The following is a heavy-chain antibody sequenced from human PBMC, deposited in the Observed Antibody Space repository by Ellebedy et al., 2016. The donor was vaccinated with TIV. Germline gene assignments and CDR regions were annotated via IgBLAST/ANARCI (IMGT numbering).Heavy chain of an antibody. CDR3: VRVERRSASHNWIDP. J-gene: IGHJ5*02. CDR2: MFYRGTT. Sequence: SGPTLVKPTQTLTLTCTFSGFSLSTSGMRVNWIRQPPGKGLEWIGDMFYRGTTFHNPSIKSRITISVDTSTNQFSLRVRSVTAADTAVYYCVRVERRSASHNWIDPWGQGTLVAVSS. CDR1: GFSLSTSGMR. V-gene: IGHV4-28*02. D-gene: IGHD6-25*01.